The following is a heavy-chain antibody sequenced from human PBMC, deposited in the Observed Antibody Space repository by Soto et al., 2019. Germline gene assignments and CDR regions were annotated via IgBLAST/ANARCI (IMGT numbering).Heavy chain of an antibody. CDR2: ISGRGGST. Sequence: GSLGLSCAASGFTFSNYAMNWVRQAPGKGLEWVSTISGRGGSTYYADSVKGRFTISRDNSKNILYLQMNSLRAEDTAVYYCAKATMTLVVIRLDSWGQGTLVTVSS. D-gene: IGHD3-22*01. J-gene: IGHJ4*02. CDR1: GFTFSNYA. V-gene: IGHV3-23*01. CDR3: AKATMTLVVIRLDS.